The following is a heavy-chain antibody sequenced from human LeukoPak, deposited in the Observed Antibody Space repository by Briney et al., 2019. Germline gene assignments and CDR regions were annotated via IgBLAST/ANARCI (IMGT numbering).Heavy chain of an antibody. Sequence: ASVKVSCKASGYTFTSYYTHWVRQAPGQGPEWMGIINPSGGSTSYAQKFQGRVTMTRDTSTSTVYMELSSLRSEDTAVYYCASSRSGRWLYYFDYWGQGTLVTVSS. CDR2: INPSGGST. V-gene: IGHV1-46*01. D-gene: IGHD3-10*01. CDR3: ASSRSGRWLYYFDY. CDR1: GYTFTSYY. J-gene: IGHJ4*02.